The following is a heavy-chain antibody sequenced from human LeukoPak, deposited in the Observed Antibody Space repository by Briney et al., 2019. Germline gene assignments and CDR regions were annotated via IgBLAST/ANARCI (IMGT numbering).Heavy chain of an antibody. D-gene: IGHD6-19*01. V-gene: IGHV3-7*01. Sequence: PGGSLRLSCAASGFTFSSYAMHWVRQAPRKGLEWVANIKQDGSEKYYVDSVKGRFTISRDNAKNSLYLQMNSLRAEDTAVYYCARDPRYSSGWYHDYWGQGTLVTVSS. CDR2: IKQDGSEK. J-gene: IGHJ4*02. CDR1: GFTFSSYA. CDR3: ARDPRYSSGWYHDY.